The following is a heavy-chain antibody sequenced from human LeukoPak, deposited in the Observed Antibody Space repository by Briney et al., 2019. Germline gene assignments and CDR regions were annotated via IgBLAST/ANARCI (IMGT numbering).Heavy chain of an antibody. CDR3: ARDPHCGSTSCLSYFDY. J-gene: IGHJ4*02. Sequence: GGSLRLSCAASGFTFSSHAMHWVRQAPGKGLEYVSAISSDGGVTYYANSVKGRFTISRDKSKNTVHLQMGSLRGEDMAVYYCARDPHCGSTSCLSYFDYWGQGTLVTVSS. CDR2: ISSDGGVT. V-gene: IGHV3-64*01. CDR1: GFTFSSHA. D-gene: IGHD2-2*01.